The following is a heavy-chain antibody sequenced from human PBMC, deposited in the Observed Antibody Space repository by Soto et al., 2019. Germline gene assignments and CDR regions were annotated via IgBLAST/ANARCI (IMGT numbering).Heavy chain of an antibody. Sequence: QVQLVQSGAEVKKPGATLNVSCKASGYTFTSSGISWVRQAPGQGLEWLGWISTDNGNTNYAQHLQGRVSLTTDTSTSTAYMDLRSLRSDDTAVYYCARDQGITTFGVYSMYYYGMDVWGQGTTVTVSS. D-gene: IGHD3-3*01. CDR3: ARDQGITTFGVYSMYYYGMDV. CDR1: GYTFTSSG. V-gene: IGHV1-18*01. CDR2: ISTDNGNT. J-gene: IGHJ6*02.